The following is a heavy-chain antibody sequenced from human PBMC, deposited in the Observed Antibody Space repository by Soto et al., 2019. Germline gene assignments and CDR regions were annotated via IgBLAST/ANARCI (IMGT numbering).Heavy chain of an antibody. D-gene: IGHD6-13*01. Sequence: GGSLRLSCAASGFSFSDNYMSWARQAPGKGLQWVSYISSSGGTVYYADSVKGRFTISRDNAKNSLYLQMNSLRAEDTAVYYCAKYSPAAGTRPLDYWGQGTLVTVSS. CDR1: GFSFSDNY. CDR2: ISSSGGTV. CDR3: AKYSPAAGTRPLDY. V-gene: IGHV3-11*01. J-gene: IGHJ4*02.